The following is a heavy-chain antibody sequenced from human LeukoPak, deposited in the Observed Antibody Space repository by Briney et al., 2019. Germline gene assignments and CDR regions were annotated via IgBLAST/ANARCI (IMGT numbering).Heavy chain of an antibody. Sequence: ASVKVSCKASGYTFTGYYMHWVRQAPGQGLEWMGWINPNSGGTNYARKFQGRVTMTRDTSISTAYMELSRLRSDDTAVYYCARAVSRLQQLVLDYWGQGTLVTVSS. CDR3: ARAVSRLQQLVLDY. J-gene: IGHJ4*02. CDR1: GYTFTGYY. D-gene: IGHD6-13*01. CDR2: INPNSGGT. V-gene: IGHV1-2*02.